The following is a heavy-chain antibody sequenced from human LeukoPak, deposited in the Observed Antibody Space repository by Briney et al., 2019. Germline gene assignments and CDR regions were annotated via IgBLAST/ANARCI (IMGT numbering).Heavy chain of an antibody. Sequence: PGGSLGLSCAASGFTFSSYGMHWVRQAPGKGLEWVAVISYDGSNKYYADSVKGRFTISRDNSKNTLYLQMNSLRAEDTAVYYCAKETPDYYFDYWGQETLVTVSS. D-gene: IGHD3-10*01. CDR1: GFTFSSYG. CDR3: AKETPDYYFDY. J-gene: IGHJ4*02. V-gene: IGHV3-30*18. CDR2: ISYDGSNK.